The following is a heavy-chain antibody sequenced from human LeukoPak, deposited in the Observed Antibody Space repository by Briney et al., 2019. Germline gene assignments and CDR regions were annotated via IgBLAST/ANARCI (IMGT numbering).Heavy chain of an antibody. CDR1: GYSFTSYW. V-gene: IGHV5-51*01. Sequence: GESLKISCKGSGYSFTSYWIGWVRQMPGKGLGGMGIIYPGDSDTRYSPSFQGQVTISADKSISTAYLQWSSLKASDTAMYYCASHDSGRGGDCYTPAPCYYYGMDVWGQGTTVTVSS. J-gene: IGHJ6*02. CDR2: IYPGDSDT. D-gene: IGHD2-21*02. CDR3: ASHDSGRGGDCYTPAPCYYYGMDV.